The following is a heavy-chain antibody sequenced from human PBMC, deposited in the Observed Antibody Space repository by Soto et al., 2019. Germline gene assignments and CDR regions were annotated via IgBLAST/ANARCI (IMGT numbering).Heavy chain of an antibody. Sequence: PVESVKISCNGSGYTFTNYWIGWVRQMPWKGLEWMGIIYPGDFDTRYSPSFQGQVTISADKSINTAYLQWSSLTASDTAMYYCARVWEMATVAAFDNWGQGTLVTVSS. CDR1: GYTFTNYW. D-gene: IGHD1-26*01. CDR3: ARVWEMATVAAFDN. V-gene: IGHV5-51*01. J-gene: IGHJ4*02. CDR2: IYPGDFDT.